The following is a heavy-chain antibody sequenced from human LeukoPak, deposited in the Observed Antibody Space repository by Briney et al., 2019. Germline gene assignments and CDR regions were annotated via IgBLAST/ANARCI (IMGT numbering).Heavy chain of an antibody. J-gene: IGHJ4*02. CDR1: GYTFTGYY. D-gene: IGHD5/OR15-5a*01. V-gene: IGHV1-2*02. CDR2: INSNSGDT. Sequence: ASVKVSCKASGYTFTGYYIHWVRQAPGQGLEWMGWINSNSGDTNYAQKFQGRVTMTSDMSISTAYMELRRLKSDDTAVYYCARDPGSNFFDYWGQGTQITVSS. CDR3: ARDPGSNFFDY.